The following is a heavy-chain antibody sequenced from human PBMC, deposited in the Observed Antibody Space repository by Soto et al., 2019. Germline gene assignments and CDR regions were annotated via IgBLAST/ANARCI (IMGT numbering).Heavy chain of an antibody. J-gene: IGHJ4*02. V-gene: IGHV1-46*01. CDR3: ARGGHVVVVTAALDY. CDR1: GDTFTDYY. CDR2: VNPSGGHT. D-gene: IGHD2-21*02. Sequence: QVQLVQSGAEVKKPGASMKVSCKASGDTFTDYYIHWVRQAPGQGLEWMGTVNPSGGHTTYAQHFMGRMTMTRDTSTSTLYMELTSLTSEDTAVYYCARGGHVVVVTAALDYWGQGTLVTFPS.